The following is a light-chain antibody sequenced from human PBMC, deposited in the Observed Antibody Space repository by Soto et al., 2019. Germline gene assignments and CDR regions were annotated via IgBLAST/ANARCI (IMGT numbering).Light chain of an antibody. V-gene: IGLV4-69*01. Sequence: QPVLTQSPSASASLGASVKLTCTLSSGHSSYAIAWHQQQPEKGPRYLMKLNSDGSHSKGDGIPDRFSGSSSGAERFLTISGLPSEDEAVYYCQTWGAGIVIFGGGTKLTVL. CDR1: SGHSSYA. CDR3: QTWGAGIVI. J-gene: IGLJ2*01. CDR2: LNSDGSH.